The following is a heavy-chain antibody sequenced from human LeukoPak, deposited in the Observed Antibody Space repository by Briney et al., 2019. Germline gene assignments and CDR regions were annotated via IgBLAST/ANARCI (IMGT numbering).Heavy chain of an antibody. CDR1: GYTFTSYG. CDR2: ISAYNGNT. Sequence: GASVKVSCKASGYTFTSYGISWVRQAPGQGLEWMGWISAYNGNTNYAQKLQGRVTMTTDTSTSTAYMELRSLRSDDTAVYYCARVYCSSTSCGGNDYWGQGTLVTVSS. J-gene: IGHJ4*02. D-gene: IGHD2-2*01. V-gene: IGHV1-18*01. CDR3: ARVYCSSTSCGGNDY.